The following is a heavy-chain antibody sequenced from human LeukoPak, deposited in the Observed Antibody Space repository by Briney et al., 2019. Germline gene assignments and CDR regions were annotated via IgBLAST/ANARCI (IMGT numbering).Heavy chain of an antibody. Sequence: GRSLRLSRAASGFTFSSYGMHWVRQAPGRGLEWVAVIWYDGSNKYYADSVKGRFTISRDNSKNTLYLQMNSLRAEDTAVYYCARTTVGIDCSSTSCYTGIGMGFLFYYGMDVWGQGTTVTVSS. CDR3: ARTTVGIDCSSTSCYTGIGMGFLFYYGMDV. CDR2: IWYDGSNK. J-gene: IGHJ6*02. D-gene: IGHD2-2*02. V-gene: IGHV3-33*01. CDR1: GFTFSSYG.